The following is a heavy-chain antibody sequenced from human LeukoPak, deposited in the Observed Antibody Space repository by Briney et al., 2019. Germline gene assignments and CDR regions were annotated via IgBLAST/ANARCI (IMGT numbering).Heavy chain of an antibody. CDR1: GYTLTELS. D-gene: IGHD1-7*01. CDR3: ATEKNYDNWFDP. J-gene: IGHJ5*02. CDR2: FDPEDGET. V-gene: IGHV1-24*01. Sequence: ASVKVSCKVSGYTLTELSMHWVRQAPGKGLEWMGGFDPEDGETIYAQKFQGRVTMTEDTSTDTAYMGLSSLRSEDTAVYYCATEKNYDNWFDPWGQGTLVTVSS.